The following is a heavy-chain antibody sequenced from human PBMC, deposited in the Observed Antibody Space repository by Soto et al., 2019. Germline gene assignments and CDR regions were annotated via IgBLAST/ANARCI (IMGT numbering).Heavy chain of an antibody. CDR2: IYYSGST. D-gene: IGHD3-22*01. V-gene: IGHV4-59*08. Sequence: PLETLPHTWTVSGGSSSSYYWSWIRQPTGKGLEWIGYIYYSGSTNYNPSLKSRVTISVDTSKNQFSLKLSSVTAADTAVYYCARRLYYDSSGFEGGGMDVWGQGTTVTVS. CDR1: GGSSSSYY. CDR3: ARRLYYDSSGFEGGGMDV. J-gene: IGHJ6*02.